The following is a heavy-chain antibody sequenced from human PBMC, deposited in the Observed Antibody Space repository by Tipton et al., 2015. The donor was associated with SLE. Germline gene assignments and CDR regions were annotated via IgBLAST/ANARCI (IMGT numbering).Heavy chain of an antibody. CDR1: GFTFSSYT. J-gene: IGHJ2*01. Sequence: SLRLSCAASGFTFSSYTMNWVRQAPGKGLEWVSSISSSSSYIYYADSVKGRFTISRDNAKNSLYLQMNSLRAEDTAVYYCASYGDYWYFDLWGRGTLVTVSS. CDR2: ISSSSSYI. D-gene: IGHD4-17*01. CDR3: ASYGDYWYFDL. V-gene: IGHV3-21*01.